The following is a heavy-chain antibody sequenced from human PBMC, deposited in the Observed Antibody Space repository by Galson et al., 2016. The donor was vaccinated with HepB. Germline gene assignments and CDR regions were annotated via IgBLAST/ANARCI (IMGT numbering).Heavy chain of an antibody. J-gene: IGHJ4*02. CDR2: IDPTDSYT. CDR1: GYSFTSYW. Sequence: QSGAEVKKPGESLRISCKGSGYSFTSYWISWVRQMPGKGLEWMGRIDPTDSYTNYSPSFQGHVTISADKSISTAYLQWSSLKASDTAMYYCARLGCGYDFDYYFDYWGQGTLVTVSS. CDR3: ARLGCGYDFDYYFDY. D-gene: IGHD5-12*01. V-gene: IGHV5-10-1*01.